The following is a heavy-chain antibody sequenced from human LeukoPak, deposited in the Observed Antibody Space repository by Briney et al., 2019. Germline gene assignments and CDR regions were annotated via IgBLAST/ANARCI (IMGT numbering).Heavy chain of an antibody. V-gene: IGHV3-30*02. CDR1: GFTFSNYV. CDR2: IRNDGSNQ. J-gene: IGHJ4*02. D-gene: IGHD3-9*01. CDR3: AKDAYDILTGRFDY. Sequence: GGSLRFSCAASGFTFSNYVMHWVRQAPGKGLEWVALIRNDGSNQYYADSVKGRFTISRDNSKNTLYLQMNSLRAEDTAVYYCAKDAYDILTGRFDYWGQGTLVTVSS.